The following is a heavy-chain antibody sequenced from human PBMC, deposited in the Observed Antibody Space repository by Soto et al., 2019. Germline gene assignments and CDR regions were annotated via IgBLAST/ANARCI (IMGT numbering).Heavy chain of an antibody. CDR3: AEKIVTCGGNNYFDP. Sequence: QVQLQESGPRLVKPSESLSLTCGVSGGTVASSHWWSWVRQSPGRGLEWIGNVYHTGDTNFNPSLPSVVTVFLSQAHHPFHPGLDPGTAADTAGDFCAEKIVTCGGNNYFDPWGPGALGTVSS. CDR1: GGTVASSHW. D-gene: IGHD2-21*02. J-gene: IGHJ5*02. V-gene: IGHV4-4*02. CDR2: VYHTGDT.